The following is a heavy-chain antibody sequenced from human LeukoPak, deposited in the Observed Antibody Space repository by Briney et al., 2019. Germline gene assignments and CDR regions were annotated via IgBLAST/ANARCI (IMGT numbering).Heavy chain of an antibody. Sequence: SETLSLTCTVSGGSISSSSYYWGWIRQPPGKGLEWIGSIYYSGSTYYNPSLKSRVTISVDTSKNQFSLKLSSVTAADTAVYYCARLSSRGIVGATNGDYWGQGTLVTVSS. D-gene: IGHD1-26*01. CDR3: ARLSSRGIVGATNGDY. V-gene: IGHV4-39*01. CDR2: IYYSGST. J-gene: IGHJ4*02. CDR1: GGSISSSSYY.